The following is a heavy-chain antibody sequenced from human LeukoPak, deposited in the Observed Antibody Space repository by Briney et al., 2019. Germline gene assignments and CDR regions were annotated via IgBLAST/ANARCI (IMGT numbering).Heavy chain of an antibody. CDR1: XGXXXGXY. CDR3: ARKLSGGYSYGVDY. D-gene: IGHD5-18*01. J-gene: IGHJ4*02. CDR2: SNHRRST. Sequence: SETLSLTCAVYXGXXXGXYXSXIRQPXXXXXXXXXESNHRRSTNSNTSLTSRVTISVDTSKNQFSLKLSSVTAADTAVYYCARKLSGGYSYGVDYWGQGTLVTVSS. V-gene: IGHV4-34*01.